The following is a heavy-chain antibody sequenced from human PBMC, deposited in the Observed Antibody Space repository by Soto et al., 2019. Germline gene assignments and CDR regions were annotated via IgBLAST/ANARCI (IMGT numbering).Heavy chain of an antibody. V-gene: IGHV4-39*01. J-gene: IGHJ4*02. CDR2: IYYSGST. CDR3: ARAPLRYFDWLSLYYFDY. CDR1: GGSISSSSYY. D-gene: IGHD3-9*01. Sequence: PSETLSLTCTVSGGSISSSSYYWGWIRQPPGKGLEWIGSIYYSGSTYYNPSLKRRVTISVDTSKKQFSLKLSSVTTADTALYYCARAPLRYFDWLSLYYFDYWGQGTLVTVSS.